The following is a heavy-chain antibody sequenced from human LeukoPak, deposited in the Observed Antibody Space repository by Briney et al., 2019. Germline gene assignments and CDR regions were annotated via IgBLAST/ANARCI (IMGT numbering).Heavy chain of an antibody. V-gene: IGHV1-18*01. J-gene: IGHJ4*02. CDR1: GYTFTSYG. CDR3: ARVTGYRIEDYFDY. CDR2: ISAYNGNT. D-gene: IGHD6-13*01. Sequence: ASVKVSCKASGYTFTSYGISWVRQAPGQGLEWMGWISAYNGNTNYAQQLQGRVTITTDTSTSTAYMELRSLRSDDTAVYYCARVTGYRIEDYFDYWGQGTLVTVSS.